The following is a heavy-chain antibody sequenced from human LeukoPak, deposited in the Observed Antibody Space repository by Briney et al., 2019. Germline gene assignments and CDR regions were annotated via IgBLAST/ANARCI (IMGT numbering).Heavy chain of an antibody. D-gene: IGHD5-24*01. J-gene: IGHJ3*02. CDR3: ARGGREDAFDI. CDR1: GFTVSSNY. V-gene: IGHV3-53*01. CDR2: IYSGGST. Sequence: GGSLRLSCAASGFTVSSNYMSWVRQAPGKGLEWVSVIYSGGSTYYANSVKGRFTISRDNFKNTLYLQMNSLRAEDTAVYYCARGGREDAFDIWGQGTMVTVSS.